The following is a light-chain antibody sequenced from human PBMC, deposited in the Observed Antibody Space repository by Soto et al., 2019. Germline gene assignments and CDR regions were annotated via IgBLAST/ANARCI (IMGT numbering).Light chain of an antibody. CDR2: DAS. J-gene: IGKJ5*01. CDR3: QQRSNWPIT. Sequence: EIVLTQSPATLSLSPGEGATLSCRASQSGGSLLAWYQQKPGQAPRLVIYDASNRATGIPARFSGSGSGTDCALAISSLAPEDFSFYYCQQRSNWPITFGQGKRLEIK. V-gene: IGKV3-11*01. CDR1: QSGGSL.